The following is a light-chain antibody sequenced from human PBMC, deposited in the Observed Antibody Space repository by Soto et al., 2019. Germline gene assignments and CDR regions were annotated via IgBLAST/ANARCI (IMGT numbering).Light chain of an antibody. CDR1: SSDVGGYNY. J-gene: IGLJ1*01. CDR3: SSYTSSSTL. Sequence: QSALTQPASVSGSPGQSITISCTGTSSDVGGYNYVSWYQQHPGKAHKLMIYDVSNRPSGVSNHFSGSKSGNTASLTISGLQAEDEADYYCSSYTSSSTLFGTGTKVTVL. CDR2: DVS. V-gene: IGLV2-14*01.